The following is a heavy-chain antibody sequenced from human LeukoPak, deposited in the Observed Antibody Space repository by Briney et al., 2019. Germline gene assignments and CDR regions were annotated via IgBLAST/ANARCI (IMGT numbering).Heavy chain of an antibody. Sequence: PGGSLRLSCVVSGFTFSTYWMHWVRQGPGKGLVWVSRIDSGGSNTLYADSVRGRFTISRDNAKNTVYLQMTSLRVEDTAVYYCARDRGGSYLLDWGQGTLVTVSS. CDR2: IDSGGSNT. J-gene: IGHJ4*02. D-gene: IGHD1-26*01. V-gene: IGHV3-74*01. CDR3: ARDRGGSYLLD. CDR1: GFTFSTYW.